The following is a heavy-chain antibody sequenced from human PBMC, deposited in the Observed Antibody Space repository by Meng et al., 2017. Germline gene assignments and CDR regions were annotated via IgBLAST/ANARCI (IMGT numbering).Heavy chain of an antibody. CDR1: GGSISSGGYY. CDR3: ARGATGPYGSGRYYNRRNSDAFDI. CDR2: IYYSGST. D-gene: IGHD3-10*01. Sequence: LRLSCPVSGGSISSGGYYWSWIRQHPGKGLESIGYIYYSGSTYYNPSLKSLVTISVDTSKNQFSLKLSSVTAADTPVYYCARGATGPYGSGRYYNRRNSDAFDIWGQGTMVTVSS. J-gene: IGHJ3*02. V-gene: IGHV4-31*01.